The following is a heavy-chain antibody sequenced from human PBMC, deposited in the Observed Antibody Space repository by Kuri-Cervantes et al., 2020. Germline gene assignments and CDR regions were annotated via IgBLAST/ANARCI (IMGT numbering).Heavy chain of an antibody. CDR3: AREGKDYYDSSGYFNWFDP. D-gene: IGHD3-22*01. CDR1: GGSISSGGYS. J-gene: IGHJ5*02. V-gene: IGHV4-30-2*01. CDR2: IYHSGST. Sequence: SQTLSLTCAVSGGSISSGGYSWSWIRQPPGKGLEWIGYIYHSGSTYYNPSLKSRVTISVDRSKNQFSLKLSSVTAADTAVYYCAREGKDYYDSSGYFNWFDPWGQGTLVTVSS.